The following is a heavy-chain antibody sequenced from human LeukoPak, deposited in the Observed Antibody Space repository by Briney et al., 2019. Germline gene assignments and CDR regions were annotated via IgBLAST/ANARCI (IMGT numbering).Heavy chain of an antibody. J-gene: IGHJ4*02. V-gene: IGHV3-21*01. CDR2: ISSSSSYI. CDR3: ARAGYAVVAATPDY. CDR1: GFTFSSYS. Sequence: GGSLRLSCAASGFTFSSYSMNWVRQAPGKGLEWVSSISSSSSYIYYADSVKGRFTISRDNAKNSLYLQMNSLRAEDTAVYYCARAGYAVVAATPDYWGQGTLVTVSS. D-gene: IGHD2-15*01.